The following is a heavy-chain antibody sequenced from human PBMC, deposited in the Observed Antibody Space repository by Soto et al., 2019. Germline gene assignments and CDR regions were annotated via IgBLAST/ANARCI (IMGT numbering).Heavy chain of an antibody. D-gene: IGHD3-10*01. Sequence: VQLLESGGGLVQPGGSLRLSCAVSGFTFSSSAMAWVRQAPGEGLEWVSSISRSGVAIFYADSVKGRFTISRDNSKNTLHLQMNNLGAEDTAVYHCAKMAFFGDPPGGDSWGQGTLVTVSS. CDR1: GFTFSSSA. CDR3: AKMAFFGDPPGGDS. J-gene: IGHJ4*02. CDR2: ISRSGVAI. V-gene: IGHV3-23*01.